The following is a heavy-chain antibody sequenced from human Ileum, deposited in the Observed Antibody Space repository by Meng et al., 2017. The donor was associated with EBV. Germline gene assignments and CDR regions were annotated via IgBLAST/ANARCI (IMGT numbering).Heavy chain of an antibody. Sequence: HCGAGLLTPSESRSLAGGGYGGSLHGYSRTWIRQPPGKGLEWIGEINHSGSTNYNPSLKSRVIISVDTSKNQFSLNLSSVTAADTAVYYCARGVYGPTTRGREYFIHWGRGTLVTVSS. J-gene: IGHJ1*01. V-gene: IGHV4-34*01. CDR1: GGSLHGYS. D-gene: IGHD2-8*01. CDR3: ARGVYGPTTRGREYFIH. CDR2: INHSGST.